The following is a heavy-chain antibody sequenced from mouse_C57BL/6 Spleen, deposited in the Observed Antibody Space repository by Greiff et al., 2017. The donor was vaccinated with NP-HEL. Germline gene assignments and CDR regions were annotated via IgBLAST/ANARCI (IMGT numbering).Heavy chain of an antibody. D-gene: IGHD2-1*01. CDR1: GYTFTDYE. CDR3: RRKNYGNYLDY. V-gene: IGHV1-15*01. Sequence: QVQLQQSGAELVRPGASVTLSCKASGYTFTDYEMHWVKQTPVHGLEWIGAIDPETGGTAYNQKFKGKAILTADKSSSTAYMELRSLTSEDAAVYYCRRKNYGNYLDYWGKGTTLTVSS. J-gene: IGHJ2*01. CDR2: IDPETGGT.